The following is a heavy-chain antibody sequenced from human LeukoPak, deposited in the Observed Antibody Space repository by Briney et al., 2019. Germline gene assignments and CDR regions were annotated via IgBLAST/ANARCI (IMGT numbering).Heavy chain of an antibody. J-gene: IGHJ3*02. CDR2: INPNSGGT. Sequence: GASVKVSCKASGYTFTDYYLNWVRQAPGQGLGWMGWINPNSGGTNYAQKFQGRVTMTRDTSISTAYMELSRLRSGDTAVYYCAREDAGVRDAFDIWGQGTMVTVSS. CDR1: GYTFTDYY. V-gene: IGHV1-2*02. CDR3: AREDAGVRDAFDI. D-gene: IGHD2-8*01.